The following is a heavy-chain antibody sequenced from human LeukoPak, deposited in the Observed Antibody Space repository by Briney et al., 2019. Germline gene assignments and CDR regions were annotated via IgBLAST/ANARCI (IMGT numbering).Heavy chain of an antibody. CDR3: ARSYDSSGLHDY. CDR1: GFTFSSYA. D-gene: IGHD3-22*01. CDR2: ISSNGGST. Sequence: GGSLRLSCAASGFTFSSYAMHWVRQAPGKGLEYVSAISSNGGSTYYANSVKGRFTISRDNSKNTLYLQMGNLRAEDMAVYYCARSYDSSGLHDYWGQGTLVTVSS. V-gene: IGHV3-64*01. J-gene: IGHJ4*02.